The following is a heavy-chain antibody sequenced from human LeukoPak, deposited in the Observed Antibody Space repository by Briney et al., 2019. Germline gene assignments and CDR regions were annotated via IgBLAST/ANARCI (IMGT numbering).Heavy chain of an antibody. J-gene: IGHJ4*02. V-gene: IGHV1-18*04. CDR1: GYTFTGYY. CDR2: ISAYNGNT. Sequence: ASVKVSCKASGYTFTGYYMHWVRQAPGQGLEWMGWISAYNGNTNYAQKLQGRVTMTTDTSTSTAYMELRSLRSDDTAVYYCAREGYRSHYFDYWGQGTLVTVSS. D-gene: IGHD5-18*01. CDR3: AREGYRSHYFDY.